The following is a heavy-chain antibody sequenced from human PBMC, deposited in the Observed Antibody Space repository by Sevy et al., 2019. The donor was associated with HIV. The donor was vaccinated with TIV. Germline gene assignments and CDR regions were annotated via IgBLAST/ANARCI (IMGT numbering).Heavy chain of an antibody. Sequence: SETLSLTCTVSGGSINNYYWSWIRQPAGKGLEWIGRIYTSGSTNYSPSLKSRVTMSVDTSQNQFSLKLTSVTAADTAVYYFARVLIAAAGFPFDHWGQGALVTVSS. D-gene: IGHD6-13*01. CDR1: GGSINNYY. J-gene: IGHJ4*02. V-gene: IGHV4-4*07. CDR2: IYTSGST. CDR3: ARVLIAAAGFPFDH.